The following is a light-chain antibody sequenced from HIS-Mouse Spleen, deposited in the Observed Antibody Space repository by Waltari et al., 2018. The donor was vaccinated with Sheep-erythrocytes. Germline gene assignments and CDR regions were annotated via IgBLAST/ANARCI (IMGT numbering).Light chain of an antibody. CDR1: KLGDKY. J-gene: IGLJ2*01. Sequence: SYELTQPPSVSVSPGQTASITCSGDKLGDKYACWYHQKPGQSPVLVIYQDSKRPSGIPELFAGSTSGNTAALTISGTQAMDEADYYCQAWDSSTVVFGGGTKLTVL. CDR2: QDS. V-gene: IGLV3-1*01. CDR3: QAWDSSTVV.